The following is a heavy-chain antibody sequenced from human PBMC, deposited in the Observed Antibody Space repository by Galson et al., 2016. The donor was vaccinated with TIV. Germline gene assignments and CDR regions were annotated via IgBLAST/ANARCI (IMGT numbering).Heavy chain of an antibody. CDR1: GFTVSNNY. D-gene: IGHD3-22*01. J-gene: IGHJ3*02. CDR2: IWSDASNE. Sequence: SLRLSCAASGFTVSNNYMSWVRQAPGKGLEWVAFIWSDASNENYIDSVKGRFTISRDNSKNTLYLQMNSPRAEDTAVYYCARFRGSDDRGAFDIWGQGTMVTVSS. CDR3: ARFRGSDDRGAFDI. V-gene: IGHV3-33*08.